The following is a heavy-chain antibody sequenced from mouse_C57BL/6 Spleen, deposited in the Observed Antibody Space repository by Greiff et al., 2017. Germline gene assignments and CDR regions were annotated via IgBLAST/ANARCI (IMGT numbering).Heavy chain of an antibody. V-gene: IGHV1-9*01. CDR1: GYTFTGYW. J-gene: IGHJ3*01. CDR3: ARDYGSRDWLAY. CDR2: ILPGSGCT. D-gene: IGHD1-1*01. Sequence: VQLQQSGAELMKPGASVKLSCKATGYTFTGYWIEWVQQRPGHGLEWIGAILPGSGCTNYNEKFKGKATFTADPSSNTAYMQLSSQTTEDSAIYYCARDYGSRDWLAYWGQGTLVTVSA.